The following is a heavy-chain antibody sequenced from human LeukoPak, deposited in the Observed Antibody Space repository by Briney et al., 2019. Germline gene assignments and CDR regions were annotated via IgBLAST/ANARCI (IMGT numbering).Heavy chain of an antibody. V-gene: IGHV4-39*01. CDR3: ARHAFYYGSGSDWFDP. CDR2: IYYSGST. Sequence: SETLSLTCTVSGGSISSSSYYGVWIRQPPGKGLEWIGSIYYSGSTYYNPSLKSRVTISVDTSKNQFSLKLSSVTAADTAVYYCARHAFYYGSGSDWFDPWGQGTLVTVSS. D-gene: IGHD3-10*01. CDR1: GGSISSSSYY. J-gene: IGHJ5*02.